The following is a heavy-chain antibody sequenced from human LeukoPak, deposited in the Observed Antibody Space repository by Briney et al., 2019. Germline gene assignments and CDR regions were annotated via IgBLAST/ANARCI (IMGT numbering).Heavy chain of an antibody. CDR3: ARHPRVGAQGVDY. J-gene: IGHJ4*02. CDR1: GGTFSSYA. Sequence: ASVNVSCKASGGTFSSYANSWVRQDPGHGLEWMGGIIPIFGTANYAQKFQGRVSITADESTSTAYMELSSLRSEDTAVYYCARHPRVGAQGVDYWGQGTLVTVSS. D-gene: IGHD1-26*01. V-gene: IGHV1-69*13. CDR2: IIPIFGTA.